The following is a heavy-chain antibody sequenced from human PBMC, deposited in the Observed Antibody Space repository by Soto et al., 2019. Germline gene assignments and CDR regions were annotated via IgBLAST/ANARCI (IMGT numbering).Heavy chain of an antibody. CDR3: AIEICDPNGCYGRWLDP. CDR1: GGSISSFY. Sequence: VQLQESGPGLAKPSETLSLTCTVSGGSISSFYWSWIRQPPGKGLEWIGNVFYSGSTIYNPSLKSRVTISVDTSKNQFSLNLSSVTAADTAVYYCAIEICDPNGCYGRWLDPWGQGTLVTVSS. J-gene: IGHJ5*02. D-gene: IGHD2-15*01. V-gene: IGHV4-59*01. CDR2: VFYSGST.